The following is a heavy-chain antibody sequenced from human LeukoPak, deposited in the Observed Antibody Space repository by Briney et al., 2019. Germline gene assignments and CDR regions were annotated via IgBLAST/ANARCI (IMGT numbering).Heavy chain of an antibody. CDR2: ISGSGGST. CDR3: AKDSVAGTGSLDY. CDR1: GFTLSSYA. J-gene: IGHJ4*02. Sequence: PGGSLRLSCAASGFTLSSYAMSWVRQAPGKGLEWVSAISGSGGSTYYADSVKGRFTISRDNSKNTLYLQMNGLRAEDTAVYYCAKDSVAGTGSLDYWGQGTLVTVSS. V-gene: IGHV3-23*01. D-gene: IGHD6-19*01.